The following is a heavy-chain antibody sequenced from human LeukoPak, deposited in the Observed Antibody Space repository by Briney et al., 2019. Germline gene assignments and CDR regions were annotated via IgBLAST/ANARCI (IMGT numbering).Heavy chain of an antibody. Sequence: SVKVSCKASGGTFSSYAISWVRQAAGQGGEWMGGIIPIFGTANYAQKFQGRVTITADESTSTAYMELSSLRSEDTAVYYCARGGGITGTTGSWSDPWGQGTLVTVSS. V-gene: IGHV1-69*01. CDR3: ARGGGITGTTGSWSDP. CDR2: IIPIFGTA. J-gene: IGHJ5*02. CDR1: GGTFSSYA. D-gene: IGHD1-7*01.